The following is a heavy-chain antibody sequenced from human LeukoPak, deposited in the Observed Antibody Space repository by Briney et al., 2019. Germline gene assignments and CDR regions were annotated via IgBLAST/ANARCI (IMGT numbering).Heavy chain of an antibody. CDR3: ARVRSWLYLDL. Sequence: GGSLRLSCAVSGFTFSNHEMNWVRQAPGKGLEWVSYISSRGTTIYYVDSVKGRFTISRDNAKNSLYLQMNSLRAEDTALYYCARVRSWLYLDLWGQGTTVTVSS. D-gene: IGHD2-21*01. CDR2: ISSRGTTI. V-gene: IGHV3-48*03. J-gene: IGHJ6*01. CDR1: GFTFSNHE.